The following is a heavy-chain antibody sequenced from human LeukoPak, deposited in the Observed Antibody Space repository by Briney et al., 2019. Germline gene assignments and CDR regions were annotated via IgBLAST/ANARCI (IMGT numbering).Heavy chain of an antibody. Sequence: SETVSLTCTVPGGSISSSSHYWAWLRQPPGKGLEWIGSIYYSGSTYSNPSLKSRVTISVDTSKNQFCLTLRSVTAADTAVYYCARQWQQLVQGAFDIWGQGTMVTVSS. CDR2: IYYSGST. J-gene: IGHJ3*02. CDR3: ARQWQQLVQGAFDI. D-gene: IGHD6-13*01. V-gene: IGHV4-39*01. CDR1: GGSISSSSHY.